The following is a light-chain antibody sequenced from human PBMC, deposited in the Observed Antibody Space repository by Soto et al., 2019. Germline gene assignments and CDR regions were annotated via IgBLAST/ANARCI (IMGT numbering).Light chain of an antibody. Sequence: DIQMTQSPSTLSASVGDRVTITCRASQTISSWLAWYQQKPGKAPKLLIYHASTLESGVPSRFSGSGSGTEFTLTISSLQPDDFANYYCQQYNSYSPWTFGQGTKVDIK. CDR1: QTISSW. CDR2: HAS. J-gene: IGKJ1*01. CDR3: QQYNSYSPWT. V-gene: IGKV1-5*01.